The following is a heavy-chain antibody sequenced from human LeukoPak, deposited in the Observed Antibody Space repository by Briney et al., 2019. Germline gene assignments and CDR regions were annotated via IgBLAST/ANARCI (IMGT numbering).Heavy chain of an antibody. CDR3: VREGNDLLSKNFDY. D-gene: IGHD2/OR15-2a*01. CDR1: GFTFSDYY. Sequence: ASVKVSCKSSGFTFSDYYIHWVRQAPGQGLEWMGYVNPHSGVRSSPQKLQGRVTMTPDTSISVVYMELSSLTSDDTAIYYCVREGNDLLSKNFDYWGQGTLVTVSS. J-gene: IGHJ4*02. CDR2: VNPHSGVR. V-gene: IGHV1-2*02.